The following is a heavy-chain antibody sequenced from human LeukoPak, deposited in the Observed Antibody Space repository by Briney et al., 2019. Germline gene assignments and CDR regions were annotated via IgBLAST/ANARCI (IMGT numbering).Heavy chain of an antibody. CDR1: GFTFGDYP. D-gene: IGHD1-26*01. CDR2: IRSEVHGGTT. J-gene: IGHJ6*03. CDR3: ARDGRSGSAWTPYYFYMDV. Sequence: GSPRLSCTASGFTFGDYPVSWVRQAPGKGLQWVGFIRSEVHGGTTQYGASVRGRFTISRDDSKSIAYLQMNSLKTEDTAVYYCARDGRSGSAWTPYYFYMDVWGKGTTVTVSS. V-gene: IGHV3-49*04.